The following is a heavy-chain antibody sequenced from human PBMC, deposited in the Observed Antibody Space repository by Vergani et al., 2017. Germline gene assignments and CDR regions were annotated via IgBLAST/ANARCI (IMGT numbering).Heavy chain of an antibody. V-gene: IGHV3-7*01. D-gene: IGHD2/OR15-2a*01. CDR3: TRRDNNRWT. Sequence: EVQLVESGGGMVQPGGSLRLSCADSGFTFSSFWMSWIRQAPGKGLEWVANIKQDGSEKYYVDSVKGRFSISIDNAKNSLYLEMSSLRVEDTAVYYCTRRDNNRWTWGQGTLVTVSS. J-gene: IGHJ5*02. CDR1: GFTFSSFW. CDR2: IKQDGSEK.